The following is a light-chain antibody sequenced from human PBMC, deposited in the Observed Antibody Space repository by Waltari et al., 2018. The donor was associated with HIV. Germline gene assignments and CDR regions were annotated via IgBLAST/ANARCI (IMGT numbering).Light chain of an antibody. Sequence: DIQMTQSPSSLSASIGDRVTITCRASQKINNYLNWYQQKPGQAPKMLIYKATTLQSGLPSRFSGSGSGTYFTLTIASLQPEDFAIYFCQQSYSSPTFGPGTTVDFK. CDR3: QQSYSSPT. J-gene: IGKJ3*01. V-gene: IGKV1-39*01. CDR1: QKINNY. CDR2: KAT.